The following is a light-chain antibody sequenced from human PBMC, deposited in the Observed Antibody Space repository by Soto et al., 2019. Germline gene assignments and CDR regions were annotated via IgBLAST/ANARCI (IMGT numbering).Light chain of an antibody. CDR2: EVS. V-gene: IGLV2-8*01. Sequence: QSVLTQPPSASGSPGQSVTISCTGTSSDVGGYNYVSWYQQHPGKAPKLIIYEVSKRPSGVPDRFSGSKSGNTASRTVSGLQAEDEADYYCTSYAGTYSFFYVFGTGTKLTVL. CDR3: TSYAGTYSFFYV. J-gene: IGLJ1*01. CDR1: SSDVGGYNY.